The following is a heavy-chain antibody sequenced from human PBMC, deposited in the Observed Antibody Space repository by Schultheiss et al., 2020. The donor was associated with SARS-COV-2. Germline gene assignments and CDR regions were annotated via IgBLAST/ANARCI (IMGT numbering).Heavy chain of an antibody. Sequence: SETLSLTCTVSGGSISSGGYYWSWIRQHPGKGLEWIGYIYYSGSTYYNPSLRSRVTISVDTSKNQFSLKLSSVTAADTAVYYCARGPRFGEPDWGQGTLVTVSS. CDR2: IYYSGST. D-gene: IGHD3-10*01. CDR1: GGSISSGGYY. CDR3: ARGPRFGEPD. V-gene: IGHV4-31*03. J-gene: IGHJ4*02.